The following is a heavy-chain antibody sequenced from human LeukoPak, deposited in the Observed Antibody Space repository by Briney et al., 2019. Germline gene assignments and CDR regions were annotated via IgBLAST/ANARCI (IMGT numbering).Heavy chain of an antibody. CDR1: GFTFDDYD. Sequence: PGGSLRLSCAASGFTFDDYDMHWVRQAPGRGPEWVSGIGWNTGNIGYADSVKGRFTISRDNAKNSLYLQMNSLRAEDTALYYCAKPYGSGSYYPWTFDIWGQGTMVTVSS. CDR2: IGWNTGNI. D-gene: IGHD3-10*01. CDR3: AKPYGSGSYYPWTFDI. J-gene: IGHJ3*02. V-gene: IGHV3-9*01.